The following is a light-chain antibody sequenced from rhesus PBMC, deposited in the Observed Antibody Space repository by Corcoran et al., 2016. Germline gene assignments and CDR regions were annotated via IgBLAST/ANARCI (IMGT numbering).Light chain of an antibody. Sequence: EIVMTQSPATLSLSPGERATLSCRASQSVSSSLAWYHQKPGQAPKLLIYGASSRATGIPERFSGSGSGTEFTLTISSLEPEDVGVYYCQQDYSWPLTFGGGTKVELK. J-gene: IGKJ4*01. V-gene: IGKV3-42*01. CDR3: QQDYSWPLT. CDR2: GAS. CDR1: QSVSSS.